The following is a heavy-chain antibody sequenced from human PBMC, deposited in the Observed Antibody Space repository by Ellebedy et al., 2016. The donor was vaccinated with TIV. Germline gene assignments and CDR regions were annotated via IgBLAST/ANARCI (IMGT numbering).Heavy chain of an antibody. D-gene: IGHD2-2*02. J-gene: IGHJ5*02. CDR1: GYTFTSYA. Sequence: AASVKVSCKASGYTFTSYAMHWVRQAPGQRLEWMGWINAGNGNTKYSQKFQGRVTITRDTSASTAYMELSSLRSDDTAVYYCTRDRYIKRIAWFDPWGQGTLVTVSS. CDR3: TRDRYIKRIAWFDP. V-gene: IGHV1-3*01. CDR2: INAGNGNT.